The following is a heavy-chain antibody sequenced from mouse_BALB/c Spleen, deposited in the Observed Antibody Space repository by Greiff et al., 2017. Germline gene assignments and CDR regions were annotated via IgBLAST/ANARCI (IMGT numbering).Heavy chain of an antibody. D-gene: IGHD2-1*01. J-gene: IGHJ3*01. Sequence: VQLQQSGAELVRPGALVKLSCKASGFNFTDYYMHWVKQRPEQGLEWIGWIDPENGNTIYDPKFQGKASITADTSSNTAYLQLSSLTSEDTAVYYCALYYGNYAWFAYWGQGTLVTVSA. V-gene: IGHV14-1*02. CDR3: ALYYGNYAWFAY. CDR2: IDPENGNT. CDR1: GFNFTDYY.